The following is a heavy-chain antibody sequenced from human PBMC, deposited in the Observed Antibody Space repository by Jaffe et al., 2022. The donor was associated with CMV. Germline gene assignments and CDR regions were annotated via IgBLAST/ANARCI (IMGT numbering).Heavy chain of an antibody. D-gene: IGHD4-17*01. CDR1: GFTFSSYW. J-gene: IGHJ4*02. CDR2: IKQDGSEK. V-gene: IGHV3-7*01. Sequence: EVQLVESGGGLVQPGGSLRLSCAASGFTFSSYWMSWVRQAPGKGLEWVANIKQDGSEKYYVDSVKGRFTISRDNAKNSLYLQMNSLRAEDTAVYYCARARRPTVIRYYFDYWGQGTLVTVSS. CDR3: ARARRPTVIRYYFDY.